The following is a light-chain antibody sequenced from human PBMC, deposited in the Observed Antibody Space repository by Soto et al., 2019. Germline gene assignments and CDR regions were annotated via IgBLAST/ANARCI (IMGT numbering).Light chain of an antibody. CDR3: SSYTTSSTVV. CDR1: SSDIGAYDY. V-gene: IGLV2-14*01. Sequence: QSALTQPASLSGSPGQSITISCTGTSSDIGAYDYVSWFQQHPGKAPKLMISEVNNRPSGISNRFSGSKSGNTASLTISTLQAEDEAEYYCSSYTTSSTVVFGGGTKLTVL. CDR2: EVN. J-gene: IGLJ3*02.